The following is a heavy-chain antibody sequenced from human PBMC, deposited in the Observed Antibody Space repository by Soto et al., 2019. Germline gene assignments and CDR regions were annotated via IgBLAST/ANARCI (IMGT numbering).Heavy chain of an antibody. D-gene: IGHD3-10*01. J-gene: IGHJ4*02. CDR1: GGTFSSYA. Sequence: QVQLVQSGAEVKKPGSSVKVSCKASGGTFSSYAISWVRQAPGQGLEWMGGTIPIFGTANYAQKFQGRVTITAAESTSTAYMELSSLRSEDTAVYYCAVIHMVRGAPPFDYWGQGTLVTVSS. CDR3: AVIHMVRGAPPFDY. CDR2: TIPIFGTA. V-gene: IGHV1-69*12.